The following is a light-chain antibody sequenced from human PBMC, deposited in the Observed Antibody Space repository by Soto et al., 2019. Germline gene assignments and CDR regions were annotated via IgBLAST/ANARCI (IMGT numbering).Light chain of an antibody. CDR1: QDISNY. CDR2: DAS. CDR3: QQNGSSPRLT. V-gene: IGKV1-33*01. J-gene: IGKJ4*01. Sequence: DIQMTQSPSSLSASVGDRVTITCQASQDISNYLNWYQQKPGKAPKLLIYDASNLETGVPSRFSGSGSGTDFTFPISSLQPEDIAVYYCQQNGSSPRLTFGGGTKVEIK.